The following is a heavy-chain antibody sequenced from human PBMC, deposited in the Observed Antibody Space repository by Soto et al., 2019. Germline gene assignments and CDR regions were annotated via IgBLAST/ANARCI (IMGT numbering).Heavy chain of an antibody. CDR3: ARGGVRFLEWLSRHDRKDWFDP. Sequence: GGSLRLSCAASGFTFSSYSMNWVRQAPGKGLEWVSSISSSSSYIYYADSVKGRFTISRDNAKNSLYLQMNSLRAEDTAVYYCARGGVRFLEWLSRHDRKDWFDPWGQGTLVTVSS. V-gene: IGHV3-21*01. D-gene: IGHD3-3*01. CDR1: GFTFSSYS. J-gene: IGHJ5*02. CDR2: ISSSSSYI.